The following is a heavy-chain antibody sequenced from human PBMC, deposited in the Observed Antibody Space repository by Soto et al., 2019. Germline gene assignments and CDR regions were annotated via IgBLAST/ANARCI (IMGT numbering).Heavy chain of an antibody. J-gene: IGHJ4*02. CDR2: IWYDGSNK. Sequence: GGSLRLSCAASGFTFSSYGMHWVRQAPGKGLEWVAVIWYDGSNKYYADSVKGRFTISRDNSKNTLYLQMNSLRAEDTAVYYCARELWFGELLSTALAYWGQGTLVTVSS. CDR1: GFTFSSYG. D-gene: IGHD3-10*01. CDR3: ARELWFGELLSTALAY. V-gene: IGHV3-33*01.